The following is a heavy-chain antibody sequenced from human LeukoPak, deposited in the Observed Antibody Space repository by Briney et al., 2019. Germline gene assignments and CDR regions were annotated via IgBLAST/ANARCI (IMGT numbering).Heavy chain of an antibody. Sequence: GGSLRLSCAASGFTVSSNYMSWVRQAPGKGLEWVSAISGSGGSTYYADSVKGRFTISRDNSKNTLYLQMNSLRAEDTAVYYCAKSPMVRGVIFDYWGQGTLVTVSS. CDR3: AKSPMVRGVIFDY. J-gene: IGHJ4*02. D-gene: IGHD3-10*01. CDR1: GFTVSSNY. V-gene: IGHV3-23*01. CDR2: ISGSGGST.